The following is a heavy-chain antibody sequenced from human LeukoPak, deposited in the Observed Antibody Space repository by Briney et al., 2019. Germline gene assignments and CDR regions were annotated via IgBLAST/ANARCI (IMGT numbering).Heavy chain of an antibody. J-gene: IGHJ6*02. V-gene: IGHV3-21*01. D-gene: IGHD6-13*01. CDR3: ASETGEGYSGSWYKDYYYGMDV. CDR1: GFTFSSYW. Sequence: GGSLRLSCAASGFTFSSYWMSWVRQAPGKGLEWVSSISSSSSYIYYADSVKGRFTISRDNAKNSLYLQMNSLRAEDTAVYYCASETGEGYSGSWYKDYYYGMDVWGQGTTVTVSS. CDR2: ISSSSSYI.